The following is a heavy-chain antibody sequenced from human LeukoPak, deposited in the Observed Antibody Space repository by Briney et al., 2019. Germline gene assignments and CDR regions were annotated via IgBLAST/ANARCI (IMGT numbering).Heavy chain of an antibody. V-gene: IGHV3-21*01. CDR2: ISSSSSYI. J-gene: IGHJ4*02. CDR3: ARGFGSTFDY. Sequence: GGSLRLSCAASGFTFTGYNMNWVRQAPGKGLEWVSSISSSSSYIYYADSVKGRFTISRDTAKNSLYLQMHSLRAEDTAVYYCARGFGSTFDYWGQGTLVTVSS. CDR1: GFTFTGYN. D-gene: IGHD3-10*01.